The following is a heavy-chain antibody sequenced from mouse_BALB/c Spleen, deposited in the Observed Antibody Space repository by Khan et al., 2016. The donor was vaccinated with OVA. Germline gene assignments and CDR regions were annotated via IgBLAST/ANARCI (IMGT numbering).Heavy chain of an antibody. J-gene: IGHJ4*01. Sequence: VQLVESGPELKKPGETVKISCKASGYTFTNYGMNWVKQAPGRGLKWMGWINTYTGEPTYADDFKGRFVFSLETSASHAYLQINNLKNEDTATYFCARPPYFSYVMGYWGQGTSVTVSS. D-gene: IGHD2-10*01. V-gene: IGHV9-3-1*01. CDR3: ARPPYFSYVMGY. CDR1: GYTFTNYG. CDR2: INTYTGEP.